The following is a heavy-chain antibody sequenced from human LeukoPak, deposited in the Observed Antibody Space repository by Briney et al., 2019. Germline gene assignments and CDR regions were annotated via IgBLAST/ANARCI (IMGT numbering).Heavy chain of an antibody. J-gene: IGHJ4*02. CDR3: ARDLNYVTLGYDILADVGYYFDY. V-gene: IGHV1-18*01. CDR2: ISPHNGNT. Sequence: GASVKVSCKASGYTFTMYGISWVRQAPGQGLQWLGWISPHNGNTNYAQDLQGRVTMTTDASTSTAYLELRSPRSDDTATYYCARDLNYVTLGYDILADVGYYFDYWGQGSLVTVSS. D-gene: IGHD3-9*01. CDR1: GYTFTMYG.